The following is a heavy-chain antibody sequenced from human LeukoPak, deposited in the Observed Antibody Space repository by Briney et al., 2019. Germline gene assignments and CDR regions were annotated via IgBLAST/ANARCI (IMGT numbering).Heavy chain of an antibody. Sequence: GGSLRLSCAASGFTFSSFEINWVRQAPGKGLEWISYISSSGSTIYYADSVKGRFSIPRDNAKNSLYLQMNSLRAEDTDVYYCARGSGYLAYWGQGTLVTVSS. J-gene: IGHJ4*02. CDR1: GFTFSSFE. CDR2: ISSSGSTI. CDR3: ARGSGYLAY. D-gene: IGHD3-22*01. V-gene: IGHV3-48*03.